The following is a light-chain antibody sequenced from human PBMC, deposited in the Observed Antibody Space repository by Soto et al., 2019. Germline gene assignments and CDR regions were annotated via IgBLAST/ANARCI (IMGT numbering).Light chain of an antibody. Sequence: QSVLTQPASVSGSPGQSITISCTGTSSDIGAYNFVSWYQQHPGKAPKLMLYDVNIRPSGVSNRFSGSKSGNTASLTISRLQDEDQADYYCTSWTTSPTMIFGGGTKLAVL. CDR3: TSWTTSPTMI. J-gene: IGLJ2*01. CDR2: DVN. CDR1: SSDIGAYNF. V-gene: IGLV2-14*03.